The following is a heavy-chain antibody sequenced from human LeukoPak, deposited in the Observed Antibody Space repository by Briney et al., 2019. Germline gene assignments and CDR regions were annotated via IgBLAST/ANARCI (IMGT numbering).Heavy chain of an antibody. CDR3: AADLYGSGQSMGAFDI. Sequence: SVKVSCKASGFTFTSSAVQWVRQARGQRLEWIGWIVVGSGNTNYAQKFQERVTITRDMSTSTAYMKLSSLRSEDTAVYYCAADLYGSGQSMGAFDIWGQGTMVTVSS. CDR2: IVVGSGNT. V-gene: IGHV1-58*01. CDR1: GFTFTSSA. D-gene: IGHD3-10*01. J-gene: IGHJ3*02.